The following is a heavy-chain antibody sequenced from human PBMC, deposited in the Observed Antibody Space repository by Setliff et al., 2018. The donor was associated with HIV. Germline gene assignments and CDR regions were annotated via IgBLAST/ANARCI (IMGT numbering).Heavy chain of an antibody. CDR2: IKSKTDGETT. D-gene: IGHD3-16*02. V-gene: IGHV3-15*01. Sequence: LRLSCATSGFTFTNAWMNWVRQAPGKGLEWVGRIKSKTDGETTDFAAPVKGRFSISRDDSKDTVFLQMNSLKIEDTAVYYCTTDPYYDYVWGSYRYDSFAVWGQGTMVTVSS. J-gene: IGHJ3*01. CDR1: GFTFTNAW. CDR3: TTDPYYDYVWGSYRYDSFAV.